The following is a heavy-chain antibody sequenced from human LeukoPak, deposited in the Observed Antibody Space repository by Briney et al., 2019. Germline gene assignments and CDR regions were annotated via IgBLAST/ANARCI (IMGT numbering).Heavy chain of an antibody. Sequence: SETLSLTCTVSGGSISSSSYYWGWIRQPPGKGLEWIGSIYYSGSTYYNPSLKSRVTISVDTSKNQFSLKLSSVTAADTAVYYCASIPPAVAGYFDYWGQGTLATVSS. J-gene: IGHJ4*02. V-gene: IGHV4-39*01. D-gene: IGHD6-19*01. CDR1: GGSISSSSYY. CDR3: ASIPPAVAGYFDY. CDR2: IYYSGST.